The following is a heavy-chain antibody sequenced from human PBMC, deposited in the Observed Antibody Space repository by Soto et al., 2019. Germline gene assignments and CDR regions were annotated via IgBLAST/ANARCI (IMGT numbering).Heavy chain of an antibody. V-gene: IGHV1-69*01. Sequence: QVQLVQSGAEVKKPGSSVKVSCKASGGTFSSYAISWVRQAPGQGLEWMGGIIPIFGTANYTQKFQGRVTITADESTSTAYMELSSLRSEDTAVYYCARAFGWTTVTTFYYFDYWGQGTLVTVSS. CDR2: IIPIFGTA. J-gene: IGHJ4*02. CDR3: ARAFGWTTVTTFYYFDY. D-gene: IGHD4-17*01. CDR1: GGTFSSYA.